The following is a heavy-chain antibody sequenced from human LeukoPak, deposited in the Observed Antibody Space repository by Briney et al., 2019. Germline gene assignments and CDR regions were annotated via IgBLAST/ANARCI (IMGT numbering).Heavy chain of an antibody. D-gene: IGHD6-13*01. V-gene: IGHV4-39*01. CDR3: ARQRLSRIKIAAAALDPYYFDY. Sequence: SETLSLTCNVSGGSISSSSYYWGWNRQPPGKGLEWIGSIYYSGSTYYNPSLKSRVTISVDTSKNQFSLKLSSVTAADTAVYYCARQRLSRIKIAAAALDPYYFDYWGQGTLVTVSS. CDR1: GGSISSSSYY. J-gene: IGHJ4*02. CDR2: IYYSGST.